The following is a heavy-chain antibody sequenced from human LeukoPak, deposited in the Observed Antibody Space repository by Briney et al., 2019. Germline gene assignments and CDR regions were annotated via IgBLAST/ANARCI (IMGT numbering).Heavy chain of an antibody. CDR3: VKPISGGLAVTGDWFDP. J-gene: IGHJ5*02. V-gene: IGHV3-23*01. CDR1: GFAFSFYA. D-gene: IGHD6-19*01. CDR2: LNANSVNT. Sequence: GGSLRLSCAASGFAFSFYAMAWVRQAPGKGVEWVSTLNANSVNTYYAASVKGRFTISRDNSKNTLYLQMTSLRAEDTAVYYCVKPISGGLAVTGDWFDPWGQGTLVTVSS.